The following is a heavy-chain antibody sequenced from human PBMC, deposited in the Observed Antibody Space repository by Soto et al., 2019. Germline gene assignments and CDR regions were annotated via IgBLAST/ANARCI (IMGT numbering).Heavy chain of an antibody. CDR3: ARDPSSSSPTWYYYGMDV. V-gene: IGHV3-23*01. CDR2: ISGSGGIT. J-gene: IGHJ6*02. CDR1: GFTFSSYA. D-gene: IGHD6-6*01. Sequence: GGSLRLSCAASGFTFSSYAMSWVRQAPGKGLEWVSAISGSGGITYYVDSVKGRFTISRDNSKNTLYLQMNSLRAEDTAVYYCARDPSSSSPTWYYYGMDVWGQGTTVTVSS.